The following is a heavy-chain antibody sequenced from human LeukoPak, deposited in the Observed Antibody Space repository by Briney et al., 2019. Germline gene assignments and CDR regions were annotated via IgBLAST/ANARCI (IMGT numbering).Heavy chain of an antibody. CDR3: ARDLGWLQSDY. D-gene: IGHD5-24*01. CDR2: IKKDGSEQ. CDR1: GFSFSDHW. Sequence: GGSLRLSCVASGFSFSDHWMNWFRQAPGKGLEWAATIKKDGSEQYYVDSMKGRLTISRDNAKNSVYLQIHNLRAEDTAVYYCARDLGWLQSDYWGQGTLVTVSS. V-gene: IGHV3-7*01. J-gene: IGHJ4*02.